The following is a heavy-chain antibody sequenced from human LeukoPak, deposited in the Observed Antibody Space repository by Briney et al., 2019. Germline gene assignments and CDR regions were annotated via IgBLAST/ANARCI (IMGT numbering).Heavy chain of an antibody. D-gene: IGHD1-26*01. CDR1: GYTFTSYD. V-gene: IGHV1-8*01. Sequence: GASVKVSCKASGYTFTSYDINWVRQATGQGLEWMGWMNPNSGNTGYAQKFQGRVTMTRYTSISTAYMELSSLRSEDTAVYYCARGGIVGATFLSDYWGQGTLVTVSS. CDR2: MNPNSGNT. CDR3: ARGGIVGATFLSDY. J-gene: IGHJ4*02.